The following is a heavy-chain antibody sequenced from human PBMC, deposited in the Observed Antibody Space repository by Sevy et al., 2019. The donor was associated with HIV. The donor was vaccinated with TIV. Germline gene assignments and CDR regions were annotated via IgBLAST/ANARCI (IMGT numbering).Heavy chain of an antibody. J-gene: IGHJ4*02. CDR1: GFMFDDYA. V-gene: IGHV3-43D*03. CDR3: AMSRGWGLYYYDTSGYLPSY. D-gene: IGHD3-22*01. CDR2: VSWDGSST. Sequence: GGSLRLSCAASGFMFDDYAMHWVRQAPGKGLEWVSVVSWDGSSTYYADSVKGRFTISRDNSKSSLYLQMNSLRAEDTALYYCAMSRGWGLYYYDTSGYLPSYWGQGTLVTVSS.